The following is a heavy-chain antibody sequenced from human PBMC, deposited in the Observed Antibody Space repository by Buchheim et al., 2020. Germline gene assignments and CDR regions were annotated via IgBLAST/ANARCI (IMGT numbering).Heavy chain of an antibody. CDR2: IYYSGST. CDR3: ASIVGATQYFDY. J-gene: IGHJ4*02. V-gene: IGHV4-59*01. D-gene: IGHD1-26*01. CDR1: GGSISSYY. Sequence: QVQLQESGPGLVKPSETLSLTCTVSGGSISSYYWSWIRQPPGKGLEWTGYIYYSGSTNYNPSLKSRVTISVDTSKNQFSLKLSSVTAADTAVYYCASIVGATQYFDYWGQGTL.